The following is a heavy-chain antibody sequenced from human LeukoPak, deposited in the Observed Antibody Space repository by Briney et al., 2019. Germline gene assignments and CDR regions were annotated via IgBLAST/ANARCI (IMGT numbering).Heavy chain of an antibody. V-gene: IGHV3-66*01. Sequence: PGGSLRLSCAASGFTVSSNYMSWVRQAPGKGLEWVSVIYSGGSTYYADSVKGRFTISRDNSKNTLYLQMNSLRAEDTAVYYCARAQQWLVYFDYWGQGTLVTVSS. CDR3: ARAQQWLVYFDY. D-gene: IGHD6-19*01. CDR1: GFTVSSNY. J-gene: IGHJ4*02. CDR2: IYSGGST.